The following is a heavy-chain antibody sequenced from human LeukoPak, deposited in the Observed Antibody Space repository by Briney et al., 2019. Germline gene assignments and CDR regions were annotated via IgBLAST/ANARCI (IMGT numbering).Heavy chain of an antibody. CDR3: ARLLLGIAAAGTDY. CDR1: GFTFSSYA. J-gene: IGHJ4*02. Sequence: GGSLRLSCAASGFTFSSYAMPWVRQAPGKGLEWVAVISYDGSNKYYADSVKGRFTISRDNSKNTLYLQMNSLRAEDTAVYYCARLLLGIAAAGTDYWGQGTLVTVSS. CDR2: ISYDGSNK. D-gene: IGHD6-13*01. V-gene: IGHV3-30-3*01.